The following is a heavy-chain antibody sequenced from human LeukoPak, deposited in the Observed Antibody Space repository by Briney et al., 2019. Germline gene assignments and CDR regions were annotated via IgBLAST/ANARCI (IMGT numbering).Heavy chain of an antibody. CDR2: ISADGIDK. Sequence: GRSLRLSCAASGFPFSNYGMHWVRQAPGKGLEWVAVISADGIDKYYADSVKGRFTISRDNSKNTLYLQMSSLRPEDTAVYYCAKDKGREGDYWGQGNLVTVSS. J-gene: IGHJ4*02. V-gene: IGHV3-30*18. CDR1: GFPFSNYG. CDR3: AKDKGREGDY.